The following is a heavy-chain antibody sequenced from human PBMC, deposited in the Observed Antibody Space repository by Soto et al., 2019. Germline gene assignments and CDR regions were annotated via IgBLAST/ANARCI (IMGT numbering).Heavy chain of an antibody. J-gene: IGHJ5*02. CDR3: ARGCWGIAARLLGWFDP. CDR1: GGSFSGYY. D-gene: IGHD6-6*01. CDR2: INHSGST. Sequence: SETLSLTCAVYGGSFSGYYWSWIRQPPGKGLEWIGEINHSGSTNYNPSLKSRVTISVDTSKNQFSLKLSSVTAADTAVYYCARGCWGIAARLLGWFDPWGQG. V-gene: IGHV4-34*01.